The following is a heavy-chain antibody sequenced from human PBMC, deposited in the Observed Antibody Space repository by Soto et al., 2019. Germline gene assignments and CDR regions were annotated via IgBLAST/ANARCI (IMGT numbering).Heavy chain of an antibody. CDR2: TYYRSKWYN. CDR3: ARDLPMIVPQADYYYYYGMDV. J-gene: IGHJ6*02. V-gene: IGHV6-1*01. D-gene: IGHD3-22*01. CDR1: GDSVSSNSSA. Sequence: SQTLSLTCAISGDSVSSNSSAWNWIRQSPSRGLEWLGRTYYRSKWYNDYAVSVKSRITINPDTSKNQFSLQLNSVTPEDTAVYYCARDLPMIVPQADYYYYYGMDVWGQGTTVTVS.